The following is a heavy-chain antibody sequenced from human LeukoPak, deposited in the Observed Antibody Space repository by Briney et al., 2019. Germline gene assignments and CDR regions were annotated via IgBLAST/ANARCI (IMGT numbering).Heavy chain of an antibody. CDR2: IDWDDDK. J-gene: IGHJ4*02. D-gene: IGHD2-21*02. V-gene: IGHV2-70*04. CDR1: GFSLSTSGMR. CDR3: ARMVVVTAYTFDY. Sequence: SGPTLVNPTRTLTLTCTCSGFSLSTSGMRVSWIRQPPGKALEWLARIDWDDDKFYSTSLKTRLTISKDTSKNQVVLTMTNMDPVDTATYYCARMVVVTAYTFDYWGQGTLVTVS.